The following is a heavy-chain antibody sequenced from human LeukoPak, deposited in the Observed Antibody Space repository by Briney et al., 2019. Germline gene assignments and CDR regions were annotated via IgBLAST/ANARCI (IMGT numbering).Heavy chain of an antibody. V-gene: IGHV1-8*01. D-gene: IGHD1-26*01. CDR3: SRPLSGTTESYYYRDV. CDR2: MNPNSGNT. J-gene: IGHJ6*03. CDR1: GYTFTSYD. Sequence: ASVKVSCKASGYTFTSYDINWVRQATGQGLEWMGWMNPNSGNTGYAQKFQGRVTMTKNTSITTAYIELSSLRSEDTAVYYCSRPLSGTTESYYYRDVGGKGPTATVSS.